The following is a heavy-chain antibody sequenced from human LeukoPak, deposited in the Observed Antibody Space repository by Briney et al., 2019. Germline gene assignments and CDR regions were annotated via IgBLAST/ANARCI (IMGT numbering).Heavy chain of an antibody. V-gene: IGHV3-23*01. CDR3: ARSKYTSGWYDY. Sequence: GGSLRLSCAASGFTFSSYAMSWVRQAPGKGLEWVSAISGSGGSTYYADSVKGRFTISRDNSKNTSYLQMNSLRAEDTAVYYCARSKYTSGWYDYWGQGTLVTVSS. CDR2: ISGSGGST. CDR1: GFTFSSYA. D-gene: IGHD6-19*01. J-gene: IGHJ4*02.